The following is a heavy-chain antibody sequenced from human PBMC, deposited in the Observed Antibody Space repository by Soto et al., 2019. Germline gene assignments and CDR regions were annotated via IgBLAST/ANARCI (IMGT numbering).Heavy chain of an antibody. D-gene: IGHD3-10*01. J-gene: IGHJ4*02. V-gene: IGHV4-31*02. CDR1: DYSITGGGYY. Sequence: LSLTGSASDYSITGGGYYWSWIRQHPAKGLEWIGSIYYRGSTYNPSLRSRGTISLDPSQARLSLRLTSLTAADTATYYCARGGSGTYHVWGQGTLVTV. CDR3: ARGGSGTYHV. CDR2: IYYRGST.